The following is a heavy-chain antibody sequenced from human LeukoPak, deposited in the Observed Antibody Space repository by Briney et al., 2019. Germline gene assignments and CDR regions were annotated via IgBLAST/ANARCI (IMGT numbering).Heavy chain of an antibody. V-gene: IGHV3-7*04. CDR2: IKQDGSEK. J-gene: IGHJ4*02. CDR1: EFSSSNSW. CDR3: TRVGYIDEGIDY. D-gene: IGHD5-24*01. Sequence: GGSLRLSCAASEFSSSNSWMSWVRQAPGRGLEWVANIKQDGSEKYYVDSVKGRFTISRDNAKNSLYLQMNSLRAEDTAIYYCTRVGYIDEGIDYWGQGTLVTVSS.